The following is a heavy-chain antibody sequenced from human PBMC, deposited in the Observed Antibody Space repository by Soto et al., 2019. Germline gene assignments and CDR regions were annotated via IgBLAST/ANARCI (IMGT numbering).Heavy chain of an antibody. D-gene: IGHD7-27*01. J-gene: IGHJ4*02. CDR1: GFSVSGNY. Sequence: EVQVVESGGGLIQPGWSLRLSCAASGFSVSGNYMGWVRQAPGKGLEWVSAIYSGGSTHYADSVKGRFTISRDNSKNTLYLQMNSLRAEETAVYYCARASSRWGSDAAHWGQGTLVTVSS. V-gene: IGHV3-53*01. CDR3: ARASSRWGSDAAH. CDR2: IYSGGST.